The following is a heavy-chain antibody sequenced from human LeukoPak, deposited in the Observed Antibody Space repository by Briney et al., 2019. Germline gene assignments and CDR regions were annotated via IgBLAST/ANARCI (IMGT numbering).Heavy chain of an antibody. CDR1: GGSISSYY. D-gene: IGHD2-2*01. V-gene: IGHV4-4*07. J-gene: IGHJ3*02. Sequence: SETLSLTCTVSGGSISSYYWSWIRQPAGKGREWIGRIYTSGSTNYNPSLKSRVTMSVDTSKHQFSLTLSSVTAADTAVYYCARDHLGYCSSTSCYTDAFDIWGQGTMVTVSS. CDR3: ARDHLGYCSSTSCYTDAFDI. CDR2: IYTSGST.